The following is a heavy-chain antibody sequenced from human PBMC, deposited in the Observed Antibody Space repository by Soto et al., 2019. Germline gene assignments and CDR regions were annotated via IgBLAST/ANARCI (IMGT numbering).Heavy chain of an antibody. CDR3: AREAILMIPAPHYYMDV. D-gene: IGHD3-9*01. V-gene: IGHV3-64*01. Sequence: GGSLRLSCAASGFTFSSYAMHWVRQAPGKGLEYGSAISSNGGSTYYANSVKGRFTISRDNSKNTLYLQMGSLRAEDMAVYYCAREAILMIPAPHYYMDVWGKGTTVTVSS. CDR2: ISSNGGST. CDR1: GFTFSSYA. J-gene: IGHJ6*03.